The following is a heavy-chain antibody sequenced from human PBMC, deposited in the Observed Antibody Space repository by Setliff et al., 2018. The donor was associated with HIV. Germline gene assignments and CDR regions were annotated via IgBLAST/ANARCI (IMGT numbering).Heavy chain of an antibody. CDR1: GGSISSTSYY. J-gene: IGHJ6*03. D-gene: IGHD6-25*01. CDR2: IYYSGDP. V-gene: IGHV4-39*02. Sequence: SSETLSLTCTVSGGSISSTSYYWGWVRQPPGKGLEWIGSIYYSGDPYYNPSLNSRVTISVDTSKNQFSLKLNSVTAADTAVYYCARDRGIAALSYYYYYMDVWGKGTTVTVSS. CDR3: ARDRGIAALSYYYYYMDV.